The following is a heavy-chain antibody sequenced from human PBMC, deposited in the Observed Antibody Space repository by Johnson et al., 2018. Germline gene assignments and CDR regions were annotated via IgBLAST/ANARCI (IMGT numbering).Heavy chain of an antibody. J-gene: IGHJ4*02. D-gene: IGHD3-22*01. V-gene: IGHV3-30-3*01. CDR1: GFTFSSYA. CDR3: ARGPSRGYSDY. Sequence: QVQLVESGGGLVQPGRSLRLSCAASGFTFSSYAMHWVRQAPGKGLEWVAVISYDGSNKYYADSVKGRFTISRDNSNNTLYLLMNSLRDEDTAVYSCARGPSRGYSDYWGQGTLVTVSS. CDR2: ISYDGSNK.